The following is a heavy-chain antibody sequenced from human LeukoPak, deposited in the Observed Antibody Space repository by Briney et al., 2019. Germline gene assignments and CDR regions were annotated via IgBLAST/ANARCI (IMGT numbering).Heavy chain of an antibody. CDR3: AKGDYGDSFHQIDY. CDR2: ISGSGGST. D-gene: IGHD4-17*01. J-gene: IGHJ4*02. Sequence: GGSLRLSCAASGFTFSSYAMSWVRQAPGKGLEWVSAISGSGGSTYYADSVKGRFTISRDNSKNTLYLQMNSLRAEDTAVYYCAKGDYGDSFHQIDYWGQGTLVTVSS. CDR1: GFTFSSYA. V-gene: IGHV3-23*01.